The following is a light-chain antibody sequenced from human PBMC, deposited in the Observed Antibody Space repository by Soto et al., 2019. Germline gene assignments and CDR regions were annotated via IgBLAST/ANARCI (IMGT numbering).Light chain of an antibody. V-gene: IGKV3-20*01. CDR2: GAS. CDR1: QAVASRD. Sequence: ESGLTKSPSTRSLSPGERATLSCRASQAVASRDLSWYQQKSGQAPRLLIHGASHRAIHPPDTFSGSGSGTDFTLTISGLEPEDFIVYYSQHLGNSLWRFGEGAKV. CDR3: QHLGNSLWR. J-gene: IGKJ1*01.